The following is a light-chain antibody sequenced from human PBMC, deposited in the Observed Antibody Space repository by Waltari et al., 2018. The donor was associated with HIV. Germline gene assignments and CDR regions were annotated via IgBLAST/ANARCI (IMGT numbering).Light chain of an antibody. CDR1: SRDVGGYNL. CDR2: DVS. J-gene: IGLJ1*01. CDR3: SSYTSTYV. V-gene: IGLV2-14*01. Sequence: QSALTQPASVSGSPGQSTTISCTGTSRDVGGYNLVSWYQPHTGKAPKLMIYDVSNRPSGVSNRFSGSKSGNTASLTISGLQAEDEADYYCSSYTSTYVFGTGTKVTVL.